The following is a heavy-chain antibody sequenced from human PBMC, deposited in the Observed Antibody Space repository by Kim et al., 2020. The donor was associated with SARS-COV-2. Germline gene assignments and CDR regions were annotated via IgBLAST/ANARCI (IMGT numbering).Heavy chain of an antibody. CDR1: GFIFGNFW. V-gene: IGHV3-7*05. D-gene: IGHD2-21*02. CDR3: ARWGVTAALDY. CDR2: INPAGSDV. Sequence: GGSLRLSCAASGFIFGNFWMGWVRQPPGKALEWVANINPAGSDVYYVDSVRGRFTISRDNTKNLLDLQMTGLRADDTALYYCARWGVTAALDYWGLGTLLTVSS. J-gene: IGHJ4*02.